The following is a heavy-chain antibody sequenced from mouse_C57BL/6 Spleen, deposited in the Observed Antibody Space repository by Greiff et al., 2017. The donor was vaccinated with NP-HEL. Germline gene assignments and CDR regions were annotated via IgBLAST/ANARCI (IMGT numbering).Heavy chain of an antibody. Sequence: VQLQQSGAELVRPGASVKLSCTASGFNIKDDYMHWVKQSPEQGLEWIGWIDPENGDTEYASKFQGKATITADTSSNTAYLQLSSLTSEDTAVYYCTTLGGFADWGQGTLVTVAA. D-gene: IGHD4-1*01. CDR2: IDPENGDT. V-gene: IGHV14-4*01. J-gene: IGHJ3*01. CDR3: TTLGGFAD. CDR1: GFNIKDDY.